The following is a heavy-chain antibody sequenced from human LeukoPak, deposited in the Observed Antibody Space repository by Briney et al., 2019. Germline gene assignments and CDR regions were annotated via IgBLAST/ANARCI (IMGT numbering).Heavy chain of an antibody. J-gene: IGHJ5*02. CDR1: GGTFSSYA. CDR3: ARRSPEQKDWFDP. D-gene: IGHD1-26*01. V-gene: IGHV1-69*13. CDR2: IIPIFGTA. Sequence: SVKVSCKASGGTFSSYAISWVRQAPGQGLEWMGGIIPIFGTANYAQKFQGRVTITADESTSTAYMELSSLRSEDTAVYYCARRSPEQKDWFDPWGQGTLVTVSS.